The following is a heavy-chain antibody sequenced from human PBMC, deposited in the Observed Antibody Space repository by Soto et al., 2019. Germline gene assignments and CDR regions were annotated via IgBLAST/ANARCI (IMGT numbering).Heavy chain of an antibody. V-gene: IGHV4-31*03. D-gene: IGHD4-17*01. Sequence: QVQLQESGPGLVKPPQTLSLTCTVSGGSISSGGYYWSWIRQHPGKGLEWIGYIYYSGSTYYNPSLKSRFTISVDTSKNPFSLKLRSVTAADTAVYYCASYYGGNLGYYYYGMDVWGQGTTVTVSS. J-gene: IGHJ6*02. CDR2: IYYSGST. CDR3: ASYYGGNLGYYYYGMDV. CDR1: GGSISSGGYY.